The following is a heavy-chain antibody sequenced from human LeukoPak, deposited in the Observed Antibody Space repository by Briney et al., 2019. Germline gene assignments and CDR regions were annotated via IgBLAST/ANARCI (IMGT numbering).Heavy chain of an antibody. CDR3: TKEHDYSNFAEDY. V-gene: IGHV3-23*01. Sequence: GGSLRLSCTASGFTFSGYAMSWVRQAPGKGLDWVSGLSGSGASTYYADSVKGRFTISRDNSYNTLYLQMSSLRAEDTAVYYCTKEHDYSNFAEDYWGQGTLVTVSS. CDR2: LSGSGAST. D-gene: IGHD4-11*01. J-gene: IGHJ4*02. CDR1: GFTFSGYA.